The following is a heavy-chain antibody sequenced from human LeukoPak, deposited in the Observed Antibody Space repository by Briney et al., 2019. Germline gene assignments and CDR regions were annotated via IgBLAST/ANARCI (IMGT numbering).Heavy chain of an antibody. D-gene: IGHD3-3*01. CDR2: ISAYNGNT. V-gene: IGHV1-18*01. CDR1: GYTFTSYG. Sequence: GASVKVSCKASGYTFTSYGISWVRQAPGQGLEWMGWISAYNGNTNYAQKLQGRVTMTTDTSTSTAYMELRSLRSEDTAVYYCARGTTWQAYYDFWSGYPSYYYYGMDVWGQGTTVTVSS. J-gene: IGHJ6*02. CDR3: ARGTTWQAYYDFWSGYPSYYYYGMDV.